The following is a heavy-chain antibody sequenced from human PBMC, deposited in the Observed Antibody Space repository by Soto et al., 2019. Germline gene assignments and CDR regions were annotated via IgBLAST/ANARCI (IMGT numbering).Heavy chain of an antibody. D-gene: IGHD6-13*01. CDR1: GFTFSDYS. V-gene: IGHV3-21*01. Sequence: EVQLVESGGGLVKPGGSLRLSCAASGFTFSDYSMNWVRQAPGKGLEWVSSISGSSTYISYGDSVRGRFTISRDNAKNLLYLQMNSRRAEDTAMYYCASCSGMQCIAASAITYWGQGTLVTVSS. CDR3: ASCSGMQCIAASAITY. J-gene: IGHJ4*02. CDR2: ISGSSTYI.